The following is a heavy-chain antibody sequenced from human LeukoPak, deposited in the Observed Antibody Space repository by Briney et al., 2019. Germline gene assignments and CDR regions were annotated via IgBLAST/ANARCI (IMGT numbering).Heavy chain of an antibody. V-gene: IGHV3-48*03. CDR2: ISSSGSTI. D-gene: IGHD5-12*01. CDR3: ARVYSGYDFGGWFDP. Sequence: GGSLRLSCAASGFTFSSYEMNWVRQAPGKGLEWVSYISSSGSTIYYADSVKGRFTISRDNAKNSLYLQMYSLRAEDTAVYYCARVYSGYDFGGWFDPWGQGTLVTVSS. CDR1: GFTFSSYE. J-gene: IGHJ5*02.